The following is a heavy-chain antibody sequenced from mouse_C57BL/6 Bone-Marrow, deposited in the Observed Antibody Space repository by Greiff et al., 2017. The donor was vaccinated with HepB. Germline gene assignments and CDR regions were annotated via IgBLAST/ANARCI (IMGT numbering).Heavy chain of an antibody. D-gene: IGHD2-2*01. CDR1: GFSLTSYG. Sequence: QVQLQQSGPGLVQPSQSLSITCTVSGFSLTSYGVHWVRQSPGKGLEWLGVIWSGGSTDYNAAFISRLSISKDNSKSQVFFKMNSLQADDTAIYYCARNYGYETLSAYWGQGTLVTVSA. CDR2: IWSGGST. V-gene: IGHV2-2*01. J-gene: IGHJ3*01. CDR3: ARNYGYETLSAY.